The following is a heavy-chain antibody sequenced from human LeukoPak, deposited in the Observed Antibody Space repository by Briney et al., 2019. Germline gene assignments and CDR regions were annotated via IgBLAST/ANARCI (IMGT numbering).Heavy chain of an antibody. J-gene: IGHJ4*02. D-gene: IGHD1-26*01. Sequence: SETLSLTCSVSGGSISSYYWSWIRLPPGKGLEWIGYLSKSGNTNYSPSLKSRVTIFGDTSKNQFFLKLSSVTAADTAVYYCARHLVGATGTGPFDYWGQGTLVTVSS. CDR1: GGSISSYY. CDR3: ARHLVGATGTGPFDY. V-gene: IGHV4-59*08. CDR2: LSKSGNT.